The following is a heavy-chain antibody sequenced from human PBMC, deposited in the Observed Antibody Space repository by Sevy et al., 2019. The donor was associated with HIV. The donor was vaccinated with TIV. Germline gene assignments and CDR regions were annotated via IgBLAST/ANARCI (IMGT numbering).Heavy chain of an antibody. D-gene: IGHD5-12*01. CDR1: GYTFTDYY. CDR3: ARDPVAPNPAGMDV. V-gene: IGHV1-2*06. CDR2: INPNSGDT. J-gene: IGHJ6*02. Sequence: ASVKVSCKASGYTFTDYYMHWVRQAPGQGLEWMERINPNSGDTNFVQKFQGRVTMTRDTSISTAYMELSRLTSDDPAVYYCARDPVAPNPAGMDVWGQGTTVTVSS.